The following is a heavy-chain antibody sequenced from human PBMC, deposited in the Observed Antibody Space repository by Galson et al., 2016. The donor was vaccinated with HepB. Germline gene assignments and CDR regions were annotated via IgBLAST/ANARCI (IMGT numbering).Heavy chain of an antibody. CDR2: ITWDGEKT. CDR1: GFIFDDYT. D-gene: IGHD5-18*01. J-gene: IGHJ6*03. CDR3: VLGGLAMLTSPYSSYKDV. V-gene: IGHV3-43*01. Sequence: SLRLSCAASGFIFDDYTMHWVRQAPGKGLEWVSVITWDGEKTNYADSVKGRFTISRDNTKNSLYLQMNSLRSEDTALYYCVLGGLAMLTSPYSSYKDVWGKGTTVTVSS.